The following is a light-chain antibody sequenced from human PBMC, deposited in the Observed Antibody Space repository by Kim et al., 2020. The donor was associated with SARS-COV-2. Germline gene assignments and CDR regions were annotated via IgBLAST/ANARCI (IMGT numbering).Light chain of an antibody. CDR2: DGS. CDR3: QHSNSY. J-gene: IGKJ2*01. CDR1: ESTSRW. V-gene: IGKV1-5*01. Sequence: DIQMTPSPSTLSASVGDRVTITCRASESTSRWLAWYQQKPGKAPKLLIYDGSSLENGVPSRFSVSGSGTEVILTISSLQPDDFATYYCQHSNSYFGQGTKLEI.